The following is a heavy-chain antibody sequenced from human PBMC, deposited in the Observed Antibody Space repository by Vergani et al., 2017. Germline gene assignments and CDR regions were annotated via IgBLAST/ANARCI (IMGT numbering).Heavy chain of an antibody. Sequence: QVQLVQSGAEVKKPGASVKVSCKASGYTFTGYYMHWVRQAPGQGLEWMGIINPSGGSTSYAQKFQGRVTMTRDTSTSTVYRVLSRLRSEDTAVYYCGLDGPGYWGQGTLVTVSS. CDR1: GYTFTGYY. D-gene: IGHD6-6*01. V-gene: IGHV1-46*01. CDR3: GLDGPGY. J-gene: IGHJ4*02. CDR2: INPSGGST.